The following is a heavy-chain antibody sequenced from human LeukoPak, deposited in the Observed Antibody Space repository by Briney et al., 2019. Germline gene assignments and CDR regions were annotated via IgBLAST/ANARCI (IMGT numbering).Heavy chain of an antibody. CDR2: IYTSGST. V-gene: IGHV4-4*07. J-gene: IGHJ6*03. CDR3: AKKWLAQLADSDGYYYMDV. D-gene: IGHD6-6*01. CDR1: GGSISSYY. Sequence: SETLSLTCTVSGGSISSYYWSWIRQPAGKGLEWIGRIYTSGSTNYNPSLKSRVTMSVDTSKNQFSLKLSSVTAADTAVYYCAKKWLAQLADSDGYYYMDVWGKGTTVTVSS.